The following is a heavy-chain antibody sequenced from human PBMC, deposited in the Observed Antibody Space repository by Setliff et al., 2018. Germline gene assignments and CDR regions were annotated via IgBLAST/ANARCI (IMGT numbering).Heavy chain of an antibody. V-gene: IGHV1-2*06. D-gene: IGHD2-15*01. CDR2: MNPNSGAT. J-gene: IGHJ3*02. Sequence: ASVKVSCKASGYTFTGYYMHWVRQAPGQGLEWMGRMNPNSGATNFAQKFQGRVTMTRDTSTSTAYMDLSRLRSDDTAVYYCATNSGGNTIDAIDIWGQGTMVTVSS. CDR3: ATNSGGNTIDAIDI. CDR1: GYTFTGYY.